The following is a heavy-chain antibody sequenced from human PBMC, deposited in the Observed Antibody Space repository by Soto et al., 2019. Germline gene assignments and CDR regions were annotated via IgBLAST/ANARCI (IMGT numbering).Heavy chain of an antibody. D-gene: IGHD5-18*01. CDR3: AREEGDTAMAAYYYYGMDV. J-gene: IGHJ6*01. Sequence: PRGSLRLSCAASGFTFSNYAMSWVRQAPGKGLEWVSGINWNGGSTGYADSVKGRFTISRDNAKNSLYLQMNSLRAEDTALYYCAREEGDTAMAAYYYYGMDVWGQGTMVTV. CDR1: GFTFSNYA. V-gene: IGHV3-20*04. CDR2: INWNGGST.